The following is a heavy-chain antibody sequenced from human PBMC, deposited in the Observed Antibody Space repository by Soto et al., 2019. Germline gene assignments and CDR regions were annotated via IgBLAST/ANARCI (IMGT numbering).Heavy chain of an antibody. CDR1: GYSFTSYY. Sequence: XSVKVSYTASGYSFTSYYIHWVRQAPGHGLEWMAIINPSGGSTDYAQKFQDRVTLTRDTSTSTVHMELSSLRYEDTAVYHCARPGITRETGYHFGMDVWGQGTTVTVSS. J-gene: IGHJ6*02. V-gene: IGHV1-46*01. CDR3: ARPGITRETGYHFGMDV. D-gene: IGHD1-1*01. CDR2: INPSGGST.